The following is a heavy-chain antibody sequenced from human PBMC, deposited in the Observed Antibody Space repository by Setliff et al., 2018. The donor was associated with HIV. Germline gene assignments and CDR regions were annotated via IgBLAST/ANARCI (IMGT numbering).Heavy chain of an antibody. Sequence: ASVKVSCKASGYTFTSYALHWVRQAPGQRLEWMGWINAGNGDTKPSQKFQGRVTITRDTSASTAYMELSSLRSEDTGVYYCAIGSSNWPHRPNNYYFDYWGQGTPVTVSS. J-gene: IGHJ4*02. D-gene: IGHD6-13*01. V-gene: IGHV1-3*01. CDR1: GYTFTSYA. CDR2: INAGNGDT. CDR3: AIGSSNWPHRPNNYYFDY.